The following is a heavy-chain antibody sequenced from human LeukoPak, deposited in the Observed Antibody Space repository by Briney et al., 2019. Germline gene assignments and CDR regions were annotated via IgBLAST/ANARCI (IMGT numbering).Heavy chain of an antibody. V-gene: IGHV4-31*03. J-gene: IGHJ4*02. CDR3: ARGAPYNWNYAT. D-gene: IGHD1-7*01. CDR1: GGSISSGGYY. CDR2: IYYSGST. Sequence: PSETLSLTCTVSGGSISSGGYYWSWIRQHPGKGLEWIGYIYYSGSTNYNPSLKSRVTISVDTSKNQFSLKLSSVTAADTAVYYCARGAPYNWNYATWGQGTLVTVSS.